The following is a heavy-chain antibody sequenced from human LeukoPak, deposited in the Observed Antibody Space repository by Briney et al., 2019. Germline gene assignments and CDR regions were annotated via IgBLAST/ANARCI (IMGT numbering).Heavy chain of an antibody. Sequence: GGSLRLSCAASGFTFSSYEMNWVRLAPGKGLEWVSYISSSGSTIYYADSVKGRFTISRDNAKNSLYLQMNSLRAEDTAVYYCAGDISGYSYGCDYWGQGTLVTVSS. V-gene: IGHV3-48*03. CDR2: ISSSGSTI. D-gene: IGHD5-18*01. J-gene: IGHJ4*02. CDR1: GFTFSSYE. CDR3: AGDISGYSYGCDY.